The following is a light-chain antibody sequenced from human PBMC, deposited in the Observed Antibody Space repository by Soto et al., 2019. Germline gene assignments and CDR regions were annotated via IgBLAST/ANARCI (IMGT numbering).Light chain of an antibody. CDR1: QSLLHSNGYNC. CDR3: MQTLQIPLT. CDR2: FGS. Sequence: DIVMTQSPLSLPVTPGEPASISCRSSQSLLHSNGYNCLDWYLQKPGQSPQLLIYFGSNRASGVPDRFSGSGSGTDFTLKISRVEAEDVGLYYCMQTLQIPLTFGGGTKVEIK. J-gene: IGKJ4*01. V-gene: IGKV2-28*01.